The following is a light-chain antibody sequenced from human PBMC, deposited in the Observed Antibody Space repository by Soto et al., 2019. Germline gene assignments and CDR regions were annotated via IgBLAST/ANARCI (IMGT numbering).Light chain of an antibody. CDR3: QAYDSSLSGVV. Sequence: QSVLTQPPSVSGDPGQRVTISCTGSSSNIGAGYDVHWYQQLPGTAPKLLIYGNSNRPSGVPDRFSGSKSGTSASLAITGLQSEDEADYYCQAYDSSLSGVVCGGGTKLTVL. CDR2: GNS. V-gene: IGLV1-40*01. CDR1: SSNIGAGYD. J-gene: IGLJ2*01.